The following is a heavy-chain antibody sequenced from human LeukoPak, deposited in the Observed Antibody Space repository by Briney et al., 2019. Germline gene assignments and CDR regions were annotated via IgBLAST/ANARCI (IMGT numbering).Heavy chain of an antibody. CDR3: ARDQIAAAGTGRDLFDY. CDR2: ISYDGSNK. Sequence: GRSLRLSCAASGFTFSSYAMHWVRQAPGKGLAWVAVISYDGSNKYYADSVKGRFTISRDNSKNTLYLQMNSLRAEDTAVYYCARDQIAAAGTGRDLFDYWGQGTLVTVSS. D-gene: IGHD6-13*01. J-gene: IGHJ4*02. CDR1: GFTFSSYA. V-gene: IGHV3-30-3*01.